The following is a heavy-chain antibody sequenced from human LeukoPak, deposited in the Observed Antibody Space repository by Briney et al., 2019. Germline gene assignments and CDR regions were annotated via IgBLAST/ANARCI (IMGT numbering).Heavy chain of an antibody. V-gene: IGHV3-11*01. Sequence: GGSLRLSCAASGFILSDYYMSWIRQAPGKGLEWVAYISTNDRTTYYADSVKGRFTISRDNAKNSLYLQMNSLRAEDTAVYYCARESYSSGYYYDYWGQGTLVTVSS. CDR2: ISTNDRTT. J-gene: IGHJ4*02. D-gene: IGHD3-22*01. CDR3: ARESYSSGYYYDY. CDR1: GFILSDYY.